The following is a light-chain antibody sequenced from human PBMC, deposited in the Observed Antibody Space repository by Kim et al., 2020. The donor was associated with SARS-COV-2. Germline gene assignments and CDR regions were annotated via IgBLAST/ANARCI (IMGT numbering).Light chain of an antibody. CDR2: ATS. J-gene: IGKJ3*01. V-gene: IGKV1-39*01. Sequence: DIQMTQSPLSLSASIGDRVTITCRASQSIIFYLNWYQQKPGKAPELLIYATSTLQSGVPSRFSGSGSGTDFRLTISSLQPEDFATYYCQQGYISPFTFGPGTKVDIK. CDR1: QSIIFY. CDR3: QQGYISPFT.